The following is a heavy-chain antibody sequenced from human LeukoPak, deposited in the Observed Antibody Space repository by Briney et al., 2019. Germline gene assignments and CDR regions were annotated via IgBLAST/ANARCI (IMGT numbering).Heavy chain of an antibody. CDR3: ARDEAGSGYPDY. J-gene: IGHJ4*02. CDR2: IYTSGTT. CDR1: GGSISSYY. Sequence: SETLSLTCTVSGGSISSYYWSWIRQPAGKGLEWIGRIYTSGTTNYNPSLRSRITMSLDTSKNQLSLKLSSVTAADTAVYYRARDEAGSGYPDYWGQGTLVTVSS. D-gene: IGHD3-22*01. V-gene: IGHV4-4*07.